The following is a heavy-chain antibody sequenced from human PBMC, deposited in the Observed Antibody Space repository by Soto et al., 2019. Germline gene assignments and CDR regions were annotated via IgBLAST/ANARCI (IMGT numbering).Heavy chain of an antibody. J-gene: IGHJ6*02. CDR3: ARDRSGSYYRGVYYYYGMDV. V-gene: IGHV3-30-3*01. D-gene: IGHD1-26*01. CDR1: GFTFSSYA. CDR2: ISYDGSNK. Sequence: QVQLVESGGGVVQPGRSLRLSCAASGFTFSSYAMHWVRQAPGKGLEWVAVISYDGSNKYYADSVKGRFTISRDNSKNTLYLQMNSLRDEDTAVYYCARDRSGSYYRGVYYYYGMDVWGQGTTVTVSS.